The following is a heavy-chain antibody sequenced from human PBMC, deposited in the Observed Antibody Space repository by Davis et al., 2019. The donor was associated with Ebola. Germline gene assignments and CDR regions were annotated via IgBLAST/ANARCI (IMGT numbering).Heavy chain of an antibody. Sequence: ASVKVSCKVSEYTLAELSIHWVRQVPGKGLEWMGSFDPEHGGAIYSQKFQGRVTMIDDTSTDTAYIELSSLRSEDTAVYYCTIGGTTGGFDYWGQGTLVTVSS. D-gene: IGHD1-14*01. CDR1: EYTLAELS. CDR3: TIGGTTGGFDY. CDR2: FDPEHGGA. J-gene: IGHJ4*02. V-gene: IGHV1-24*01.